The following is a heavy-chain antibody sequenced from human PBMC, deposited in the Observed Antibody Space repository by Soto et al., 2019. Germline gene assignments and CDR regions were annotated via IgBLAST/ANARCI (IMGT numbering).Heavy chain of an antibody. CDR1: GGSFSGYY. CDR2: INHSGST. Sequence: SETLSLTCAVYGGSFSGYYWSWIRQPPGKGLEWIGEINHSGSTNYNPSLKSRVTISVDTSKNQFSLKLSSVTAADTAVYYCARGLGYSSGWYAVESYYYYYMDVWGKGTTVTVSS. CDR3: ARGLGYSSGWYAVESYYYYYMDV. D-gene: IGHD6-19*01. V-gene: IGHV4-34*01. J-gene: IGHJ6*03.